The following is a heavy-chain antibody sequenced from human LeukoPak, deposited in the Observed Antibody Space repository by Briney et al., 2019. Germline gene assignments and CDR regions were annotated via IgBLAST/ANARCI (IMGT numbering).Heavy chain of an antibody. CDR3: ARVGVYCSGGSCYYGMDV. Sequence: ASVKVSCKASGGTFSSYAISWVRQAPGQGLEWMGRIIPILGIANYAQKFQGRVTITADKSTSTAYMDLSSLRSEDTAVYYCARVGVYCSGGSCYYGMDVWGQGTTVTVSS. J-gene: IGHJ6*02. CDR1: GGTFSSYA. D-gene: IGHD2-15*01. CDR2: IIPILGIA. V-gene: IGHV1-69*04.